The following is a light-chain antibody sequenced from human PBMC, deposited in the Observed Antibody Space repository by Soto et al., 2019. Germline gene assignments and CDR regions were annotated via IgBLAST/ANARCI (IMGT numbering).Light chain of an antibody. CDR2: DDT. V-gene: IGLV3-21*02. J-gene: IGLJ2*01. CDR1: NIGSKS. Sequence: SYELTQPPSVSMAPGQTARITCGGNNIGSKSVQWYQQKPGQAPVVVVYDDTDRPSGIHERFTGANSGNTATLTISRVEAGDEAYYYGQVWDSSSDVVLCGGTKLTVL. CDR3: QVWDSSSDVV.